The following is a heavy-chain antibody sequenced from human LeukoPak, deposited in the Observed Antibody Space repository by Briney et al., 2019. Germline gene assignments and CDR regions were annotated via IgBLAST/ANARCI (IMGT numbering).Heavy chain of an antibody. D-gene: IGHD6-19*01. CDR1: GFTFSSYS. V-gene: IGHV3-48*01. CDR3: ARENEVAGINY. CDR2: ISSSSSTI. J-gene: IGHJ4*02. Sequence: GGSLRLSCAASGFTFSSYSMKWVRQAPGKGLEWVSYISSSSSTIYYADSVKGRFTISRDNAKNSLYLQMNSRRAEDTAVYYCARENEVAGINYWGQGTLVTVSS.